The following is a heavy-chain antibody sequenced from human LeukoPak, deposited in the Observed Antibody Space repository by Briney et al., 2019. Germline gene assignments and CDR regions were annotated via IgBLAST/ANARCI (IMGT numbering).Heavy chain of an antibody. V-gene: IGHV4-39*07. Sequence: SETLSLTCTVSGGSISSGSYYWSWIRQPPGKGLEWIGEINHSGSANYNPSLKSRVTISVDTSKNQFSLKLSSVTAADTAVYYCARSGWAFDYWGQGTLVTVSS. CDR2: INHSGSA. CDR1: GGSISSGSYY. J-gene: IGHJ4*02. D-gene: IGHD1-26*01. CDR3: ARSGWAFDY.